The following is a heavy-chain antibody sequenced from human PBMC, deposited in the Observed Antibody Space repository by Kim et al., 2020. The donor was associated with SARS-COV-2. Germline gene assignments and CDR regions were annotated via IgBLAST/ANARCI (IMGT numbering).Heavy chain of an antibody. CDR3: ARDDWGTTSGSH. Sequence: GGSLRLSCVASGFTFNNYWLSWVRQVPGKGLEWVANMDPYGSGRYYVDSVKGRFTVSRDNAKNSLYLQMNSLRVEDTAMYYCARDDWGTTSGSHWGQGTRVIVSS. D-gene: IGHD1-1*01. CDR2: MDPYGSGR. V-gene: IGHV3-7*03. J-gene: IGHJ4*02. CDR1: GFTFNNYW.